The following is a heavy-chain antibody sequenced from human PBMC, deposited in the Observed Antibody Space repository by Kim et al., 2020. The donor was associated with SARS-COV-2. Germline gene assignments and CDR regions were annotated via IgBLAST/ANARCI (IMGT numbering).Heavy chain of an antibody. V-gene: IGHV3-23*01. J-gene: IGHJ5*02. D-gene: IGHD3-22*01. CDR2: ISGSGGST. Sequence: GGSLRLSCAASGFTFSSYAMSWVRQAPGKGLEWVSAISGSGGSTYYADSVKGRFTISRDNSKNTLYLQMNSLRAEDTAVYYCAKNYYGSSVYYENWFDPWGQGTLVTVSS. CDR1: GFTFSSYA. CDR3: AKNYYGSSVYYENWFDP.